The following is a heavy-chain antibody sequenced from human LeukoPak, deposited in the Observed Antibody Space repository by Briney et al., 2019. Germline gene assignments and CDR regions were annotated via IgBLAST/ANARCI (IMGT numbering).Heavy chain of an antibody. Sequence: PGGSLRLSCAASGFTFSSYGMHWVRQAPGKGLERVAFIRYDGSNKYYADSVKGRFTISRDNSKDTLYLQMNSLRAEDTAVYYCATPSHYYDSSGQIDYWGQGTLVTVSS. CDR3: ATPSHYYDSSGQIDY. CDR1: GFTFSSYG. J-gene: IGHJ4*02. D-gene: IGHD3-22*01. CDR2: IRYDGSNK. V-gene: IGHV3-30*02.